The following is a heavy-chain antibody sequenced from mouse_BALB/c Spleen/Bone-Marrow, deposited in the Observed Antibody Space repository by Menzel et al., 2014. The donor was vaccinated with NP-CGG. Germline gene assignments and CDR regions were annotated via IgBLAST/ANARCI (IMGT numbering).Heavy chain of an antibody. CDR3: ARWEYYAMDY. V-gene: IGHV14-3*02. D-gene: IGHD4-1*01. Sequence: EVMLVESGAELVKPGASVKLSCTASGFNIKDTYMHWVKQRPEQGLEWIGRIDPANGNTKYDPKFQGKATITADTSSNTAYLQLSSLTSEDTAVYYCARWEYYAMDYWGQGNLSHRLL. CDR2: IDPANGNT. CDR1: GFNIKDTY. J-gene: IGHJ4*01.